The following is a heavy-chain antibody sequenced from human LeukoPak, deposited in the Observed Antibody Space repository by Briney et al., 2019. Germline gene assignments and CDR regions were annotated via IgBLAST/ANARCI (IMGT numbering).Heavy chain of an antibody. V-gene: IGHV3-48*04. D-gene: IGHD1-26*01. CDR2: MSSSLSTI. Sequence: GGSLRLSCAAAVFTFSSYSMTGVRQAPGKGLEWISYMSSSLSTIYYADSVKGRFTISRDNAKNTLYLQMNSLRAGDTAVYYCARVDWELLDGDFDYWGQGTLVTVSS. J-gene: IGHJ4*02. CDR1: VFTFSSYS. CDR3: ARVDWELLDGDFDY.